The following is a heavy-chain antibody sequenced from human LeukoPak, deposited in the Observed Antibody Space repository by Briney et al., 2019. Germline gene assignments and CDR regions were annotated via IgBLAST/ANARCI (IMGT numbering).Heavy chain of an antibody. CDR3: GRTYDSSGLYYYYYGMDV. D-gene: IGHD3-22*01. V-gene: IGHV3-11*01. CDR1: GFTFSDYY. Sequence: GGSLRLSCAASGFTFSDYYMSWIRQAPGKGLEWVSYISSSGSTIYYADSVKGRFTISRDNAMNSLYLQMNSLRAEDTAVYYCGRTYDSSGLYYYYYGMDVWGQGTTVTVSS. J-gene: IGHJ6*02. CDR2: ISSSGSTI.